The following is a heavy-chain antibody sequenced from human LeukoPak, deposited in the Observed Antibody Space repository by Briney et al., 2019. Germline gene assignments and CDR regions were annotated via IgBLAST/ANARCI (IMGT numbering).Heavy chain of an antibody. J-gene: IGHJ4*02. CDR3: AGGQQLDFDY. D-gene: IGHD6-13*01. Sequence: PSETLSLTCTVSGGSISSGRYYWSWIRQPAGKGLEWIGRIYTSGSTNYNPSLKSRVTISVDTSKNQFSLKLSSVTAADTAVYYCAGGQQLDFDYWGQGTLVTVSS. CDR2: IYTSGST. V-gene: IGHV4-61*02. CDR1: GGSISSGRYY.